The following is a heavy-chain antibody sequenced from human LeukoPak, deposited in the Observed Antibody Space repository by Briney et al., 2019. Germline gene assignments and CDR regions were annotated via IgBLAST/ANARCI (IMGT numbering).Heavy chain of an antibody. CDR3: ARRLLGYCSGGSCYSGYFQH. CDR2: INHSGST. D-gene: IGHD2-15*01. J-gene: IGHJ1*01. CDR1: GGSFSGYY. Sequence: SETLSLTCAVYGGSFSGYYWSWLRQPPGKGLEWIGEINHSGSTNSNPSLKSRVTISVDTSKNQFSLKLSSVTAADTAVYYCARRLLGYCSGGSCYSGYFQHWGQGTLVTVSS. V-gene: IGHV4-34*01.